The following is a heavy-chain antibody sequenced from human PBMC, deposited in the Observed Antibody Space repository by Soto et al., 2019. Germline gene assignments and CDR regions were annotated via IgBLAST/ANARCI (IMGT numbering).Heavy chain of an antibody. V-gene: IGHV4-31*03. CDR3: ARDSSFGGNRYFDL. CDR2: IYYSGST. J-gene: IGHJ2*01. D-gene: IGHD2-15*01. Sequence: QVQLQESGPGLVKPSQTLSLTCTVSGGSISSGGYYWSWIRQHPGKGLEWTGYIYYSGSTYYSPSLKSRVTISVDTSKNQFSLKLSSVTAADTAVYYCARDSSFGGNRYFDLWGRGTLVTVSS. CDR1: GGSISSGGYY.